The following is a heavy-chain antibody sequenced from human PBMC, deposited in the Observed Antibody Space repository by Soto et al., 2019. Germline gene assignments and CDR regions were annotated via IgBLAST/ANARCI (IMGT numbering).Heavy chain of an antibody. CDR2: ISSRSDTI. D-gene: IGHD3-16*01. V-gene: IGHV3-48*02. J-gene: IGHJ4*02. CDR1: GFSFSTYS. Sequence: GGSLRLSCAASGFSFSTYSIMWVRQAPGKGLEWVSYISSRSDTIYYTDSVKGRFTISRDNGKNSVYLQMSSLRDEDTAVYYCARMGDFPFDYWGQGXPVTVYS. CDR3: ARMGDFPFDY.